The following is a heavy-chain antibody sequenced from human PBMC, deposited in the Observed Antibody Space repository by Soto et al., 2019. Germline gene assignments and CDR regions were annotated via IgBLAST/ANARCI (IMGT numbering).Heavy chain of an antibody. V-gene: IGHV1-3*01. D-gene: IGHD2-2*01. CDR2: INPDNGNT. Sequence: ASVKVSCKASGYTFTRYTMNWVRQAPGQRLEWMGWINPDNGNTKSSQKFQDRVIITRDTSASTAYMDLSSLRSEDTAVYYCARDMATGQLDPWGQGTLVTVSS. CDR1: GYTFTRYT. CDR3: ARDMATGQLDP. J-gene: IGHJ5*02.